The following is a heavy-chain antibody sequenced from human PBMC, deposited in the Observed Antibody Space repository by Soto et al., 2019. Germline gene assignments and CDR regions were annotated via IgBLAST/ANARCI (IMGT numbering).Heavy chain of an antibody. CDR3: AKGEHYDILTGYNEQYYYFGMDV. CDR1: GVTFSSYA. V-gene: IGHV3-23*01. Sequence: PGGSLRLSCAASGVTFSSYAMSWARQTPGKGLDWVSSISAGGGSIYYGDSVKGRFTISRDNSKNTLNLQMNSLRVEDTAVYYCAKGEHYDILTGYNEQYYYFGMDVWGQGTTVTVSS. J-gene: IGHJ6*02. D-gene: IGHD3-9*01. CDR2: ISAGGGSI.